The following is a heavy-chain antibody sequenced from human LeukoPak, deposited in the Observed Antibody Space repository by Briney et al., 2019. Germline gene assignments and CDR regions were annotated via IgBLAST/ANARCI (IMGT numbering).Heavy chain of an antibody. CDR1: GFTVSSNY. CDR3: PRITAYDDS. Sequence: QPGGSLRLSCAASGFTVSSNYMNWVRQAPGKGLEWVSGIYVDGSTYYADSVKGRFTISRDNSRNTLYLQMNSLRAEDTAVYYCPRITAYDDSWGQGTLVTVSS. V-gene: IGHV3-53*01. J-gene: IGHJ5*01. D-gene: IGHD1-20*01. CDR2: IYVDGST.